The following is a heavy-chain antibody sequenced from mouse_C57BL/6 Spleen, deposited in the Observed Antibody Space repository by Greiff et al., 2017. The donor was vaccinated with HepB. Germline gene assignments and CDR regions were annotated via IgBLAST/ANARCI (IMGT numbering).Heavy chain of an antibody. CDR1: GYTFTSYW. V-gene: IGHV1-69*01. CDR3: ARGITTVDYAMDY. CDR2: IDPSDSYT. J-gene: IGHJ4*01. D-gene: IGHD1-1*01. Sequence: VQLQQSGAELVMPGASVKLSCKASGYTFTSYWMHWVKQRPGQGLEWIGEIDPSDSYTNYNQKFKGKSTLTVDKSSSTAYMQLSSLTSEDSAVYYCARGITTVDYAMDYWGQGTSVTVSS.